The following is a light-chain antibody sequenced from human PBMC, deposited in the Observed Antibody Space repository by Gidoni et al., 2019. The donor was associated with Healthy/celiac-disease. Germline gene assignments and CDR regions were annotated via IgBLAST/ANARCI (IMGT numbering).Light chain of an antibody. V-gene: IGKV3-11*01. CDR3: QQRSNWSWT. CDR1: QSVSSY. J-gene: IGKJ1*01. CDR2: DAS. Sequence: EIVLTQSPATLSLSPGERATLSCRASQSVSSYLAWYQQKPGQAPRLLIYDASNRATGIPARFSGSGSGTGFTLTISSLGPEDFAVYYCQQRSNWSWTFGQGTKVEIK.